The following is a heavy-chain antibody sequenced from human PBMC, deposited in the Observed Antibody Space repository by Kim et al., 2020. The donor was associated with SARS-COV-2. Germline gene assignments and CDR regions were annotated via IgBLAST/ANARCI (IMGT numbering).Heavy chain of an antibody. D-gene: IGHD6-13*01. V-gene: IGHV4-34*01. CDR1: GGSFSGYY. CDR2: INHSGST. CDR3: ARGNCIAAAGTFCHVGYYDSREYNWFDP. Sequence: SETLSLTCAVYGGSFSGYYWSWIRQPPGKGLEWIGEINHSGSTNYNPSLKSRVTISVDTSKNQFSLKLSSVTAADTAVYYCARGNCIAAAGTFCHVGYYDSREYNWFDPWGQGTLVTVSS. J-gene: IGHJ5*02.